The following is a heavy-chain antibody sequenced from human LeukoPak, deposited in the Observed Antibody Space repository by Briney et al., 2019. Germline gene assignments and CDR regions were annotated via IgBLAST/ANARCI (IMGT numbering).Heavy chain of an antibody. V-gene: IGHV3-23*01. CDR2: ISGSGGST. CDR1: GFTFSSYA. CDR3: AKTRGYCSGGSCYCDY. D-gene: IGHD2-15*01. Sequence: GGSLRLSCAASGFTFSSYAMSWVRQAPGKGLEWVSAISGSGGSTYYADSVKGRFTISRDNSKNTLYLLLNSLRAEDTAVYYCAKTRGYCSGGSCYCDYWGQGTLVSVSS. J-gene: IGHJ4*02.